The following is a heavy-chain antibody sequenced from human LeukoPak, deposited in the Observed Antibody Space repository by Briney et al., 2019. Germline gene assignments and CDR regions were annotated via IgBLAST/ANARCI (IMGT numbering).Heavy chain of an antibody. V-gene: IGHV1-46*01. D-gene: IGHD6-19*01. CDR2: INPSSGTT. Sequence: ASVKVSCKTSGYTFTNYYMYWVRQAPGQGLEWMGIINPSSGTTSFAQKFQGRVTMTRDTSTSTLYMQLSSLRSEDTAAYYCAKVRAPSGWFNSDYWGQGTLVTVSS. CDR1: GYTFTNYY. J-gene: IGHJ4*02. CDR3: AKVRAPSGWFNSDY.